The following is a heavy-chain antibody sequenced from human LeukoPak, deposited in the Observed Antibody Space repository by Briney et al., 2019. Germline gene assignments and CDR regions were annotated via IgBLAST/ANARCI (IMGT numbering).Heavy chain of an antibody. Sequence: ASVKVSCKASGGTFSSYAISWVRQAPGQGLEWMGGIIPIFGTANYAQKFQGRVTITADESTSTAYMELSSLRSDDTAVYYCARVDYDSSGQDYWGQGTLVTVSS. CDR3: ARVDYDSSGQDY. V-gene: IGHV1-69*13. CDR2: IIPIFGTA. D-gene: IGHD3-22*01. J-gene: IGHJ4*02. CDR1: GGTFSSYA.